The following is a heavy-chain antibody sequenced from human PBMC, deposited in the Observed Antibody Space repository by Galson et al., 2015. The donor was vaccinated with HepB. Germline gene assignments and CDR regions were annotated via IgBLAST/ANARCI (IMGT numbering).Heavy chain of an antibody. Sequence: SVKVSCKASGYTFTGYYMHWVRQAPGQGLERMRWINPNSGGTNYAQKFQGRVTMTRDTSISTAYMELSRLRSDDTAVYYCAREGWGYCSSTSCYTDPFDYWGQGTLVTVSS. D-gene: IGHD2-2*02. V-gene: IGHV1-2*02. CDR3: AREGWGYCSSTSCYTDPFDY. CDR2: INPNSGGT. CDR1: GYTFTGYY. J-gene: IGHJ4*02.